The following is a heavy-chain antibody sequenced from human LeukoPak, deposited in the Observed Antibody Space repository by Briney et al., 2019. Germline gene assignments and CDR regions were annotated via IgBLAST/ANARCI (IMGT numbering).Heavy chain of an antibody. CDR3: ARKTDSGGQGDY. J-gene: IGHJ4*02. V-gene: IGHV3-30*02. D-gene: IGHD3-22*01. Sequence: GGSLRLSCVASGFIFNNYGMHWVRQAPGKGLEWVALIRYDGRNKNYADSVKGRFTISRDNSKNTLFLQMNSLRAEDTAVYYCARKTDSGGQGDYWGPGTLVTVSS. CDR1: GFIFNNYG. CDR2: IRYDGRNK.